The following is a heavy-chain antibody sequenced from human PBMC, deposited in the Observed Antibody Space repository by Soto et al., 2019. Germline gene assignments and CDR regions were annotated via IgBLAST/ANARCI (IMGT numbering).Heavy chain of an antibody. CDR3: ARGVGSGSYYNQYNCFDP. J-gene: IGHJ5*02. CDR1: WYPISDNV. CDR2: ISAYHGNT. V-gene: IGHV1-18*01. D-gene: IGHD3-10*01. Sequence: GAPLKVFSKDSWYPISDNVINFLRPAPGEGLEWMGWISAYHGNTKYAQKLQGRVTMTTDTSTSTAYMELRSLRSDDTAVYYCARGVGSGSYYNQYNCFDPWG.